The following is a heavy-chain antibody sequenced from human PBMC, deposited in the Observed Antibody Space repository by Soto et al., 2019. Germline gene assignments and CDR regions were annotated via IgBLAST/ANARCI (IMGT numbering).Heavy chain of an antibody. CDR2: IIPIFGTA. CDR1: GGTFSSYA. D-gene: IGHD1-1*01. Sequence: QVQLVQSGAEVKKPGSSVKVSCKASGGTFSSYAISWVRQAPGQGLEWMGGIIPIFGTANYAQKFQGRVTITADESTSTAYMELSSLRAEDTAVYYCATVMENNWNDGPFDYWGQGTLVTVSS. CDR3: ATVMENNWNDGPFDY. V-gene: IGHV1-69*01. J-gene: IGHJ4*02.